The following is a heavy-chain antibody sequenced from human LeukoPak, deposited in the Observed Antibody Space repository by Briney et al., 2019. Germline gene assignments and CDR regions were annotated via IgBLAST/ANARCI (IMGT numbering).Heavy chain of an antibody. CDR1: GGTFSSYA. Sequence: ASVKVSCKASGGTFSSYAISWVRQAPGQGLEWMGGIIPIFGTANYAQKFQGRVTITADESTSTAYMELSSLRSEDTAVYYCARGGVYSYGLGRPHHDYWGQGTLVTVSS. CDR3: ARGGVYSYGLGRPHHDY. D-gene: IGHD5-18*01. V-gene: IGHV1-69*13. J-gene: IGHJ4*02. CDR2: IIPIFGTA.